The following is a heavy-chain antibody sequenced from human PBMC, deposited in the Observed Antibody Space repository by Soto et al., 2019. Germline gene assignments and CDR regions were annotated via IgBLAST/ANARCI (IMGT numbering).Heavy chain of an antibody. CDR1: GFRFGSYA. V-gene: IGHV3-23*01. D-gene: IGHD3-3*01. CDR2: ISGSDGKT. J-gene: IGHJ4*02. Sequence: GGSLRLSCAASGFRFGSYALSWVRQAPGKGLEWVSTISGSDGKTFYADSVKGRFSISRDTSQGTLYLQMNSLRADDTAMYYCARWSYLDYWGQGTRVTVSS. CDR3: ARWSYLDY.